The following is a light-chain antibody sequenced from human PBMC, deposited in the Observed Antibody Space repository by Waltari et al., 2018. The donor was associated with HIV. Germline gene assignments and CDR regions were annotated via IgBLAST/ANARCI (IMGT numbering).Light chain of an antibody. Sequence: QSALTQPRSVSGSSGQSVTISCTGTSNDVGAYGFVSWYQQHPGKAPRLMIFDVISRPSGVPDRFSGSKSGSTASLTISGLQAEDEADYYCSSYAGSYIWVFGGGTKLTVL. CDR2: DVI. CDR1: SNDVGAYGF. J-gene: IGLJ3*02. CDR3: SSYAGSYIWV. V-gene: IGLV2-11*01.